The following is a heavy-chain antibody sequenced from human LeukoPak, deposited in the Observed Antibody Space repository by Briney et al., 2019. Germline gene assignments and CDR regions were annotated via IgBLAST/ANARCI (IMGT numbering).Heavy chain of an antibody. CDR3: ARQPQREYGYGFGDY. J-gene: IGHJ4*02. CDR2: IYYGDYT. CDR1: GDSIISSNCY. V-gene: IGHV4-39*01. Sequence: PSETLSLTCTDSGDSIISSNCYWGWIRQPPGKGLEWIGSIYYGDYTYYDPSLKTRVTISVDTSKNQFSLKLSSVTAADTAVYYCARQPQREYGYGFGDYWGQGTLVTVSS. D-gene: IGHD5-18*01.